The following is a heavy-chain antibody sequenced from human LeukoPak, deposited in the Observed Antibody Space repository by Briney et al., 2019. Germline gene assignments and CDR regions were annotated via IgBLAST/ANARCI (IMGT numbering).Heavy chain of an antibody. V-gene: IGHV1-2*02. D-gene: IGHD1-14*01. CDR2: INPNSGGT. CDR1: GYTFTGYY. CDR3: ARFRQPNLLDAFDI. J-gene: IGHJ3*02. Sequence: ASVKVSCKASGYTFTGYYMHWVRQAPGQGLEWMGWINPNSGGTNYAQKFQGRVTMTRDTSFSTAYMELSSLRSDDTAVYYCARFRQPNLLDAFDIWGQGTMVTVSS.